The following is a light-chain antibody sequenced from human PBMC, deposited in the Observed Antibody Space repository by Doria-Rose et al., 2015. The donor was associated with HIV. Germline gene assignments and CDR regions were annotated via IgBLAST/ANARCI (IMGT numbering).Light chain of an antibody. CDR3: HQYGTSWT. Sequence: TQSPGTLSLPPGERATLSCRASQSFSSNYLAWYQQNPGQAPSLLIYDGSTRATGIPDRFSASGSGTDFTLTISRLEPEDFALYYCHQYGTSWTFGQGTKVEI. V-gene: IGKV3-20*01. CDR2: DGS. J-gene: IGKJ1*01. CDR1: QSFSSNY.